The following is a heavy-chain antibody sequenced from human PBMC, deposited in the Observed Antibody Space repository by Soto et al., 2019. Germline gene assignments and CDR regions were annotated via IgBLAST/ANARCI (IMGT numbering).Heavy chain of an antibody. D-gene: IGHD3-3*01. CDR3: ARTKGSITIFGVVMDGMDV. V-gene: IGHV1-2*02. CDR1: GYTFTGYY. CDR2: INPNSGGT. J-gene: IGHJ6*02. Sequence: ASVKVSCKASGYTFTGYYMHWVRQAPGQGLDWMGWINPNSGGTNYAQKFQGRVTLTRDTSIRTAYMELSRMRSDDTAVYYYARTKGSITIFGVVMDGMDVWGQGTTVTVSS.